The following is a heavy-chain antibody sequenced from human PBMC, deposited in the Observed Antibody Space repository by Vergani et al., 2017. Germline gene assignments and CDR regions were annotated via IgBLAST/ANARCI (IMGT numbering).Heavy chain of an antibody. CDR2: INHNGST. Sequence: QVQLQQWGAGLLKPSETLSLTCAVYGGSFSGYYWSWIRQPPGKGLEWIGEINHNGSTNYNPSLKSRVTISVDTSTNQFSLKLSSVTAADTAVYYCATSLPYSSGWYAYYYYYMDVWGKGTTVTVSS. CDR3: ATSLPYSSGWYAYYYYYMDV. J-gene: IGHJ6*03. CDR1: GGSFSGYY. V-gene: IGHV4-34*01. D-gene: IGHD6-19*01.